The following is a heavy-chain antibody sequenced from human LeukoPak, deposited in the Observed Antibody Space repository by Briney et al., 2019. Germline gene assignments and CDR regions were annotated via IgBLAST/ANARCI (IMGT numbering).Heavy chain of an antibody. V-gene: IGHV4-59*01. J-gene: IGHJ5*02. D-gene: IGHD3-10*01. CDR2: IYYSGST. CDR3: ARYASGSGRNWFDP. Sequence: PSETLSLTCTVSGGSISSYYWSWIRQPPGKGLEWIGYIYYSGSTNYNPSLKGRVTISVDTSKNQFSLKLSSVTAADTAVYYCARYASGSGRNWFDPWGQGTLVTVSS. CDR1: GGSISSYY.